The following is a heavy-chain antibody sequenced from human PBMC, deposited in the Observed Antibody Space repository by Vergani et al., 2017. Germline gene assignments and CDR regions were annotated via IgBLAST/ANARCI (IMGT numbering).Heavy chain of an antibody. Sequence: QVQLVESGGGVVQPGRSLSLSCAASGFTFNQYGMHWVRQAPGKGLELVAVTWYDGNNKQYADSVKGRFTISRDNYKSTMYLQMNSLRDEDTGVYYCARDLRLLYNRFDTWGQGTLVTVSS. D-gene: IGHD1-14*01. CDR1: GFTFNQYG. V-gene: IGHV3-33*01. CDR3: ARDLRLLYNRFDT. J-gene: IGHJ5*02. CDR2: TWYDGNNK.